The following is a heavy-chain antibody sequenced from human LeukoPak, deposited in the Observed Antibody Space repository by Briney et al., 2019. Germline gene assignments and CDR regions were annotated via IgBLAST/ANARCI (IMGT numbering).Heavy chain of an antibody. J-gene: IGHJ4*02. CDR2: IHYSGST. Sequence: PSETLSLTCTVSGGSSSSSSYYWGWIRQPPGKGLEWIGSIHYSGSTYYNPSLKSRVTISVDTSKNQFSLKLSSVTAADTAVYYCARHYSGWYNLFDHWGQGTLVTVSS. CDR1: GGSSSSSSYY. D-gene: IGHD6-19*01. CDR3: ARHYSGWYNLFDH. V-gene: IGHV4-39*01.